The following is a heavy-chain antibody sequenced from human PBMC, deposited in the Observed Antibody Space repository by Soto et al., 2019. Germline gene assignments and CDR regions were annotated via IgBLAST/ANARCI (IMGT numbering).Heavy chain of an antibody. Sequence: GGSLRLSCVASEFSISAYWMSWVRQAPGGGLEWVSGITVGGSTYYADSVEGRFRISRDNFRDTLSLHMSGLRVEDTAIYYCAKDPNGNYIDGFEMCGQGTLVTVS. D-gene: IGHD1-7*01. CDR1: EFSISAYW. CDR2: ITVGGST. J-gene: IGHJ3*02. V-gene: IGHV3-23*01. CDR3: AKDPNGNYIDGFEM.